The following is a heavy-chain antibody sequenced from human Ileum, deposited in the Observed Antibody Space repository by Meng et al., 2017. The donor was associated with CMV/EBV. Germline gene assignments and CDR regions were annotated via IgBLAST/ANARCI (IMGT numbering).Heavy chain of an antibody. D-gene: IGHD1/OR15-1a*01. V-gene: IGHV3-13*01. CDR1: GFTFSNYH. CDR2: IGTAGDT. Sequence: GGSLRLSCAASGFTFSNYHMHWVRQVPGKVLEWVSGIGTAGDTHYANSVKGRFTISRENAKDSLHLQMNSLRAGDTAVYYCSRVVYSTATTGYFDLWGRGTLVTVSS. CDR3: SRVVYSTATTGYFDL. J-gene: IGHJ2*01.